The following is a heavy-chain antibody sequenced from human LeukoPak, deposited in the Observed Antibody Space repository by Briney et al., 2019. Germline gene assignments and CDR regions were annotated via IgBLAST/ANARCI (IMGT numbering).Heavy chain of an antibody. D-gene: IGHD2-2*02. Sequence: GGSLRLSCAASGFTFSSYGMHWVRQAPGKGLEWVAFIRYDGSNKYYADSVKGRFTISRDNSKNTLYLQMNSLRAEDTAVYYCANPPRYCSSTSCYTRAFDIWGQGTMVTVSS. V-gene: IGHV3-30*02. CDR3: ANPPRYCSSTSCYTRAFDI. CDR2: IRYDGSNK. J-gene: IGHJ3*02. CDR1: GFTFSSYG.